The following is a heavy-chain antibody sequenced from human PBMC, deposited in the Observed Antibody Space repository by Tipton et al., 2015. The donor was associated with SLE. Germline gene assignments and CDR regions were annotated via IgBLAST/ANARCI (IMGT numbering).Heavy chain of an antibody. D-gene: IGHD2-21*02. J-gene: IGHJ6*03. Sequence: SLRLSCAASGITFSSYAMSWVRQAPGKGLEWVSAISGSDGSTYYADSVKGRFTISRDNSKNTLYLQMNSLRAEDTAVYYCAKAYCGGDCYSVYYYYYMDVWGKGTTVTVSS. CDR1: GITFSSYA. CDR2: ISGSDGST. V-gene: IGHV3-23*01. CDR3: AKAYCGGDCYSVYYYYYMDV.